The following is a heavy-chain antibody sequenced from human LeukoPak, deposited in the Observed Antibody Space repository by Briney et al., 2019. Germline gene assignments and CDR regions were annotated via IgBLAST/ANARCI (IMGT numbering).Heavy chain of an antibody. Sequence: ASVKVSCKASGYTFTSYAMNWVRQAPGQGLEWMGWINPNSGGTNYAQKFQGRVTMTRDTSISTAYMELSRLRPDDTAVYYCARATMIVVVTLFDYWGQGTLVTVSS. CDR3: ARATMIVVVTLFDY. D-gene: IGHD3-22*01. J-gene: IGHJ4*02. CDR1: GYTFTSYA. V-gene: IGHV1-2*02. CDR2: INPNSGGT.